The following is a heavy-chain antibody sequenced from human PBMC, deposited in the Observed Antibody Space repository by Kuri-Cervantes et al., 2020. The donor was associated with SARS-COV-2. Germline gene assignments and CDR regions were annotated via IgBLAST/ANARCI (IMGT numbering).Heavy chain of an antibody. J-gene: IGHJ5*02. CDR2: IYYSGST. CDR3: ARRDAYNYDGWFDP. CDR1: GGSISSSSYY. Sequence: SETLSLTCTVSGGSISSSSYYWGWIRQPPGKGLEWIGSIYYSGSTYYNPSLKSRVTISVDKSKDQFSLKLNSLTAADTAVYYCARRDAYNYDGWFDPWGQGTLVTVSS. V-gene: IGHV4-39*07. D-gene: IGHD5-24*01.